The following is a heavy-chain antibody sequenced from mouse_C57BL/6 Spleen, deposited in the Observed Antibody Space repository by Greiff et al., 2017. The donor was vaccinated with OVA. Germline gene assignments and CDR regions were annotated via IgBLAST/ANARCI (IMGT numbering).Heavy chain of an antibody. J-gene: IGHJ1*03. CDR1: GYSITSGYY. CDR3: ARGYGSSYLWYFDV. V-gene: IGHV3-6*01. Sequence: DVQLQESGPGLVKPSQSLSLTCSVTGYSITSGYYWNWIRQFPGNKLEWMGYISYDGSNNYNPSLKNRISITRDTSKNHFFLELNSVTTEDTATYYCARGYGSSYLWYFDVWGTGTTVTVSS. CDR2: ISYDGSN. D-gene: IGHD1-1*01.